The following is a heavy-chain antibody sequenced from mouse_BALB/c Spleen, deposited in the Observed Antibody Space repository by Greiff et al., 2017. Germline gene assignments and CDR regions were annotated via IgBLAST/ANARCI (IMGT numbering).Heavy chain of an antibody. CDR1: GYTFTSYY. J-gene: IGHJ4*01. CDR2: INPSNGGT. Sequence: QVQLQQSGAELVKPGASVKLSCKASGYTFTSYYMYWVKQRPGQGLEWIGEINPSNGGTNFNEKFKSKATLTVDKSSSTAYMQLSSLTSEDSAVYYCTRGYVGAMDYWGQGTSVTVSS. D-gene: IGHD2-10*02. CDR3: TRGYVGAMDY. V-gene: IGHV1S81*02.